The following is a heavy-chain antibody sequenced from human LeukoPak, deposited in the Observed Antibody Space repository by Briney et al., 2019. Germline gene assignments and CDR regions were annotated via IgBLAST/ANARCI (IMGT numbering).Heavy chain of an antibody. CDR3: ARELYYDSSPNYWFYP. CDR1: GYTFTSYY. Sequence: ASVKVSCKASGYTFTSYYMHWVRQAPGQGLEWMGIINPSGGSTSYAQKFQGRVTMTRDTSTSTVYMELSSLRSEDTAVYYCARELYYDSSPNYWFYPWGLGTLVTVSS. J-gene: IGHJ5*02. CDR2: INPSGGST. V-gene: IGHV1-46*01. D-gene: IGHD3-22*01.